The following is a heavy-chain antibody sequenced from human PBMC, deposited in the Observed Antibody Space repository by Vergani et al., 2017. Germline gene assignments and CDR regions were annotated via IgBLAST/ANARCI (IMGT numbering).Heavy chain of an antibody. V-gene: IGHV4-39*07. CDR2: IYYSGST. J-gene: IGHJ3*01. Sequence: QLQLPESGPGLVKPSETLSLTCTVSGGSISSSSYYWGWIRQPPGKGLEWIGSIYYSGSTYYNPSLKSRVTISVDTSKNQFSLKLSSVTAADTAVYYCARDGDYYDSSGYYYFWGQGTMVTVSS. CDR1: GGSISSSSYY. CDR3: ARDGDYYDSSGYYYF. D-gene: IGHD3-22*01.